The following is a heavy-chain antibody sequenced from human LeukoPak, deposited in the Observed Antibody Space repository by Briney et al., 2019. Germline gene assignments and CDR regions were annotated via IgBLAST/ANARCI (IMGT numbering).Heavy chain of an antibody. CDR2: INPNSGGT. D-gene: IGHD2-15*01. V-gene: IGHV1-2*04. Sequence: ASVKVSCKASGYTFTGYYMHWVRQAPGQGLEWMGWINPNSGGTNYAQKFQGWVTMTRDTSISTVYMELRSLRSEDTAVYYCARVDGSPDYWGQGTLVTVSS. CDR1: GYTFTGYY. J-gene: IGHJ4*02. CDR3: ARVDGSPDY.